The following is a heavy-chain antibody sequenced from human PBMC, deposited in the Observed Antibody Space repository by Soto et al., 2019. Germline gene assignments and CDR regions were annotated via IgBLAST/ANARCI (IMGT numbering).Heavy chain of an antibody. CDR1: GGSISSSSYY. Sequence: SEALSLTCTVSGGSISSSSYYWGWIRQPPGKGLEWIGSIYYSGSTYYNPSLKSRVTISVDTSKNQFSLKLSSVTAADTAVYYCASLGLSSSWPLWGQGTLDTGSS. V-gene: IGHV4-39*01. CDR3: ASLGLSSSWPL. D-gene: IGHD6-13*01. CDR2: IYYSGST. J-gene: IGHJ4*02.